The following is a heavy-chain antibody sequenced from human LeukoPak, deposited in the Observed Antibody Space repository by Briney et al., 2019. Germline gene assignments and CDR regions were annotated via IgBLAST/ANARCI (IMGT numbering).Heavy chain of an antibody. Sequence: GGSLRLSCAASGFALSSHWMAWVRQVLGRGPEWVANVNRDGSETYYLDSVKGRFTISKDNAKNSLYLQMNSLRAEDTALYHCARNNGMDVWGQGTTVIVSS. CDR1: GFALSSHW. J-gene: IGHJ6*02. V-gene: IGHV3-7*03. CDR2: VNRDGSET. CDR3: ARNNGMDV.